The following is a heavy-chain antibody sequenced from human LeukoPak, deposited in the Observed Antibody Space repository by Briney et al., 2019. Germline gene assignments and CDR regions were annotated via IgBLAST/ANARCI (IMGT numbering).Heavy chain of an antibody. D-gene: IGHD2/OR15-2a*01. CDR1: GYTFSSYA. Sequence: ASVKVSFTASGYTFSSYAISWVRQAPGQGLEWMGWISPYNGNTNSAQRFQGRVTMTTDTSTSAAYMELTSLRSDDTAVYYCARDNTWYFDLWGRGTLVTVSS. CDR2: ISPYNGNT. CDR3: ARDNTWYFDL. V-gene: IGHV1-18*01. J-gene: IGHJ2*01.